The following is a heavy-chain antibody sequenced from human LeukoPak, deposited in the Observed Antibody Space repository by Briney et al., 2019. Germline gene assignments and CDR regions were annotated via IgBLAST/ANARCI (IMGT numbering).Heavy chain of an antibody. D-gene: IGHD6-13*01. J-gene: IGHJ4*02. CDR1: GGSISSSSYY. CDR3: AREGQYSSSSFDY. CDR2: IYYSGST. Sequence: NPSETLSLTCTVSGGSISSSSYYWGWIRQPPGKGLEWIGSIYYSGSTYYNPSLKSRVTISVDTSKNQFSLKLSSVTAADTAVYYCAREGQYSSSSFDYWGQGTLVTVSS. V-gene: IGHV4-39*07.